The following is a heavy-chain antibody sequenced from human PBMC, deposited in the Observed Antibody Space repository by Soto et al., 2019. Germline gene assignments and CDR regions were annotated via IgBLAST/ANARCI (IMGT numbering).Heavy chain of an antibody. CDR2: ISKSDYT. CDR3: AREDSIIIPAVSDF. J-gene: IGHJ4*02. Sequence: GGSLRLSCTVSGFAFNNNGINWVRQVPGKGLEWVSSISKSDYTYYSDSVKGRFAISRDNAKSSVSLQMNTLRVEDTAVYYCAREDSIIIPAVSDFWGQGTLVTVSS. D-gene: IGHD2-2*01. CDR1: GFAFNNNG. V-gene: IGHV3-21*01.